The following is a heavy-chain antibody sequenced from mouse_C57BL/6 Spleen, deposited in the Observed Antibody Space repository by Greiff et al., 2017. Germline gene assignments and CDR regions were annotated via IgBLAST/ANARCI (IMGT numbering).Heavy chain of an antibody. CDR3: ATSYYSNPAWFAY. CDR2: IYPGDGDT. Sequence: QVQLQQSGAELVKPGASVKISCKASGYAFSSYWMNWVKQRPGKGLEWIGQIYPGDGDTNYNGKFKGKATLTADKSSSTAYMQLRSLTSEDSAVXFCATSYYSNPAWFAYWGQGTLVTVSA. J-gene: IGHJ3*01. V-gene: IGHV1-80*01. D-gene: IGHD2-5*01. CDR1: GYAFSSYW.